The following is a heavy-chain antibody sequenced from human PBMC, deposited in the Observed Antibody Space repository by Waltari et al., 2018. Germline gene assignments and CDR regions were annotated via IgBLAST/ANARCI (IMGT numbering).Heavy chain of an antibody. J-gene: IGHJ6*02. V-gene: IGHV3-7*01. Sequence: EVQLVASGGGLVQPGGSLTLSCAASGFTFSSYWLSWFCQAPGKGLEWVANIKQDGREKYYVDSVKGRFTISRDNAKNSLYLQMNSLRAEDTAVYYCARGGSASVYGMDVWGQGTTVTVSS. CDR3: ARGGSASVYGMDV. CDR1: GFTFSSYW. CDR2: IKQDGREK. D-gene: IGHD3-10*01.